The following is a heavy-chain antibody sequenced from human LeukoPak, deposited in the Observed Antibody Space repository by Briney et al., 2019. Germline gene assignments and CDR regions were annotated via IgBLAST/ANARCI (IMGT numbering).Heavy chain of an antibody. CDR2: ISSSSSYI. CDR3: ARSLRQASDPRLEMATILPLAY. D-gene: IGHD5-24*01. J-gene: IGHJ4*02. Sequence: GGSLRLSCAASGFTFSSYSMNWVRQAPGKGLEWVSSISSSSSYIYYADSVKGRFTISRDNAKNSLYLQMNSLRAEDTAVYYCARSLRQASDPRLEMATILPLAYWGQGTLVTVSS. CDR1: GFTFSSYS. V-gene: IGHV3-21*01.